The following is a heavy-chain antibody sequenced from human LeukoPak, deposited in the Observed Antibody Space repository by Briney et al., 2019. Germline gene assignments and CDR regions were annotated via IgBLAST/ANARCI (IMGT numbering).Heavy chain of an antibody. V-gene: IGHV4-4*01. CDR3: SRESGPFCPFGY. D-gene: IGHD1-26*01. CDR1: GVSISGTNW. J-gene: IGHJ4*02. CDR2: ISLAGQT. Sequence: PPGTLSLTCGVPGVSISGTNWWSWVRQPPGQGLEWIGEISLAGQTNYNPSLNGRVTMSLDKSSNQLSLHLTSVTAADTATYFCSRESGPFCPFGYWGQGTLVIVSS.